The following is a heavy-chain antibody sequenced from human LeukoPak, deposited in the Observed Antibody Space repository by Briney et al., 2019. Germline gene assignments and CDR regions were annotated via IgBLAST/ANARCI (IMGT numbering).Heavy chain of an antibody. J-gene: IGHJ6*03. CDR1: GGSFSGYY. D-gene: IGHD6-6*01. CDR3: ARVPSYYYYYYIDV. V-gene: IGHV4-34*01. CDR2: INHSGST. Sequence: SETLSLTCAVYGGSFSGYYWSWIRQPPGKGLEWIGEINHSGSTNYNPSLKSRVTISVDTSKNQFSLKLSSVTAADTAVYYCARVPSYYYYYYIDVWGKGTTVTVSS.